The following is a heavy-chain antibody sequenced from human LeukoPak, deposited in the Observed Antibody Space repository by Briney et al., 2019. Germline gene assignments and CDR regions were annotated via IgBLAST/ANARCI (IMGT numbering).Heavy chain of an antibody. Sequence: ASVKVSCKASGGTFSSYAISWVRQAPGQGLEWMGGIIPIFGTANYAQKFQGRVTITTDESTSTAYMELSSLRSEDTAVYYCARDKDSYGYMSAFDIWGQGTMVTVSS. CDR3: ARDKDSYGYMSAFDI. CDR1: GGTFSSYA. V-gene: IGHV1-69*05. J-gene: IGHJ3*02. CDR2: IIPIFGTA. D-gene: IGHD5-18*01.